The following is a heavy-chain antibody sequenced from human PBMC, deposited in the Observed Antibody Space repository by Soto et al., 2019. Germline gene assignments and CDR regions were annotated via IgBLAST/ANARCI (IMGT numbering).Heavy chain of an antibody. Sequence: VGSLILSCAASGFTVSSNYRSWVRPAPGKGLEWVSVIYSGGSTYYADSVKGRFTISRDNSKNTLYLQMNSLRAEDTAVYYCACRGTYSSGWYPSGLDAFDIWGQGTMVTVSS. CDR2: IYSGGST. CDR1: GFTVSSNY. D-gene: IGHD6-19*01. J-gene: IGHJ3*02. CDR3: ACRGTYSSGWYPSGLDAFDI. V-gene: IGHV3-66*01.